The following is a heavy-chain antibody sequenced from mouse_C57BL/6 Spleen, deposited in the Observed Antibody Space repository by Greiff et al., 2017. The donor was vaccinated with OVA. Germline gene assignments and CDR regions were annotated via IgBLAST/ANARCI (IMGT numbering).Heavy chain of an antibody. Sequence: QVQLQQSGAELVRPGASVTLSCKASGYTFTDYEMHWVKQTPVHGLDWIGAIDPETGGTAYNQKFKGKAILTADKSSSTAYMELRSLTSEDSAVYYCTRDGGLPYYDAMDYWGQGTSVTVSS. CDR2: IDPETGGT. J-gene: IGHJ4*01. CDR1: GYTFTDYE. V-gene: IGHV1-15*01. CDR3: TRDGGLPYYDAMDY. D-gene: IGHD2-4*01.